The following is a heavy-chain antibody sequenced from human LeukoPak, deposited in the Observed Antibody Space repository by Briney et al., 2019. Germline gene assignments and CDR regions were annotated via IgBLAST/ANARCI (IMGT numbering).Heavy chain of an antibody. D-gene: IGHD5-12*01. CDR3: ARVIKYSGYDDYYYYYMDV. J-gene: IGHJ6*03. CDR2: IYYSGST. Sequence: SETLSLTCTVSGGSISSYYWSWIRQPPGKGLEWIGYIYYSGSTNYNPSLKSRVTISVDTSKNQFSLKLSSVTAADTAVYYCARVIKYSGYDDYYYYYMDVWGKGTTVTVSS. CDR1: GGSISSYY. V-gene: IGHV4-59*01.